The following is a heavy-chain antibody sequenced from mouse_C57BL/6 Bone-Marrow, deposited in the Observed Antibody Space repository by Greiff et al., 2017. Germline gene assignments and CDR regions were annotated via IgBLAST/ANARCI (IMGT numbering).Heavy chain of an antibody. D-gene: IGHD1-1*01. J-gene: IGHJ3*01. CDR1: GYTFTSYW. V-gene: IGHV1-64*01. CDR3: ARSYYYGSRGWFAY. CDR2: IHPNSGST. Sequence: QVQLQQPGAELVKPGASVKLSCKASGYTFTSYWMHWVKQRPGQGLEWIGMIHPNSGSTNYNEKFKSKDTLTVDKSSSTAYMQRSSLTSEDSAVYYCARSYYYGSRGWFAYWGQGTLVTVSA.